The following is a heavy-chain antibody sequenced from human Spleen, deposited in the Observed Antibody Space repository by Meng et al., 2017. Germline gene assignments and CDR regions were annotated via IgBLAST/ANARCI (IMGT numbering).Heavy chain of an antibody. J-gene: IGHJ6*02. D-gene: IGHD4-17*01. CDR2: IYPGDSDT. Sequence: GESLKISCKGSGYSFTSYWIGWVRQMPGKGLEWMGIIYPGDSDTRYSPSFQGQVTISADKSISTAYLQWSSLKASDTAMYYCARHRLPNDYGDYDGYYYYGMDVWGQGTTVTVSS. CDR3: ARHRLPNDYGDYDGYYYYGMDV. V-gene: IGHV5-51*01. CDR1: GYSFTSYW.